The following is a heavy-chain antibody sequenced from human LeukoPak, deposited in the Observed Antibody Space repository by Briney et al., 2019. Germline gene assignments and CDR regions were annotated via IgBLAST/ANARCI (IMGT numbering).Heavy chain of an antibody. CDR2: INSDGSST. CDR3: AREMITSEGMDV. D-gene: IGHD3-16*01. V-gene: IGHV3-74*01. CDR1: GFTFSSYW. Sequence: GGSLRLSCAASGFTFSSYWMHWVRQAPGKGLVWVSRINSDGSSTSYADSVKGRFTISRDNAKNTLYLQMNSLRAEDTAVYYCAREMITSEGMDVWGQGTTVTVSS. J-gene: IGHJ6*02.